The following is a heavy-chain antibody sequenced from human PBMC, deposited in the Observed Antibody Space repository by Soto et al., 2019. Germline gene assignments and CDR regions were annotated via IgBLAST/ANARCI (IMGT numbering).Heavy chain of an antibody. J-gene: IGHJ5*02. CDR3: ARNQVGVGWFDP. CDR1: GYTFTSYA. D-gene: IGHD1-26*01. V-gene: IGHV1-18*01. CDR2: ISAYNGNT. Sequence: ASVKVSCKASGYTFTSYAISWVRQAPGQGLEWMGWISAYNGNTNYAQKLQGRVTMTTDTSTSTAYMELRSLRSDDTAVYYCARNQVGVGWFDPWGQGTLVTVSS.